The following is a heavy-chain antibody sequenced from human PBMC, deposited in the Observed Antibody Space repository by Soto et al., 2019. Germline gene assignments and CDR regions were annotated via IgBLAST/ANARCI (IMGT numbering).Heavy chain of an antibody. J-gene: IGHJ6*02. Sequence: PGGSLRLSCAASGFTFSVFGMHWVRQAPGKGLEWVAVISYDGRGESYVDSVRGRFTLSRDNSKNTLSLQMISLRPEDTGVYYCAKDLDVVMVLSATRGLDVWGQGTTVTVSS. CDR2: ISYDGRGE. CDR1: GFTFSVFG. CDR3: AKDLDVVMVLSATRGLDV. D-gene: IGHD2-15*01. V-gene: IGHV3-30*18.